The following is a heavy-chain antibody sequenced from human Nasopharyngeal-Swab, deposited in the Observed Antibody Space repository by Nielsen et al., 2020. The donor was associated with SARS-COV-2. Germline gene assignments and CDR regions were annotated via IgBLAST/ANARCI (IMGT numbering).Heavy chain of an antibody. V-gene: IGHV1-2*04. J-gene: IGHJ6*02. Sequence: ASVKVSCKASGYTFTGYYMHWVRQAPGQGLEWMGWINPNSGGTNYAQKFQGWVTMTRDTSISTAYMELSRLRSDDTAVYYCARGASIYYYYYGMDVRGQGTTVTVSS. D-gene: IGHD3-16*01. CDR2: INPNSGGT. CDR3: ARGASIYYYYYGMDV. CDR1: GYTFTGYY.